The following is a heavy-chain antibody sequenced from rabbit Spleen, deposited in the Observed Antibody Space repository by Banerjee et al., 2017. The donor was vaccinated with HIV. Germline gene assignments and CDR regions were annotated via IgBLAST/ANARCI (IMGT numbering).Heavy chain of an antibody. CDR1: GIDFSSWYY. CDR2: IYVNSGST. CDR3: ARYYNSAGSGHDL. V-gene: IGHV1S43*01. J-gene: IGHJ6*01. D-gene: IGHD4-2*01. Sequence: QQQLEESGGGLVKPGGTLTLTCKVSGIDFSSWYYMCWVRQAPGKGLELIGCIYVNSGSTWYASWVNGRFTISRSTSLNTVDLKMTSLTAADTATYFCARYYNSAGSGHDLWGQGTLVTVS.